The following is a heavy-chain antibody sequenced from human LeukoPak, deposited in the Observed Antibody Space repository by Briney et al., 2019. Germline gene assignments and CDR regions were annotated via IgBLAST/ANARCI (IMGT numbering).Heavy chain of an antibody. CDR2: INAGNGNT. Sequence: VASVTVSCKASGYTFTSYAMHWVRQAPGQRLEWMGWINAGNGNTKYSQKFQGRVTITRDTSASTAYMGLSSLRSEDTAVYYCARNGLLWFGEPGGTNWFDPWGQGTLVTVSS. D-gene: IGHD3-10*01. CDR3: ARNGLLWFGEPGGTNWFDP. CDR1: GYTFTSYA. J-gene: IGHJ5*02. V-gene: IGHV1-3*01.